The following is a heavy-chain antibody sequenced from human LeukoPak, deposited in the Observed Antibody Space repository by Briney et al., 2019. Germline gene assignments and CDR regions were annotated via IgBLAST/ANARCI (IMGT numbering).Heavy chain of an antibody. V-gene: IGHV3-23*01. D-gene: IGHD3-16*01. J-gene: IGHJ3*02. CDR1: GFTFTSYN. Sequence: GGSLRLSCAASGFTFTSYNMSWVRQAPGKGLEWVSLISGSGGSTYYADSAKGRFTISRDNSKSTLYLQMNSLRAEDTAVFYCAKDRDDYVWGSYLGAFDIWGQGTMVTVSS. CDR3: AKDRDDYVWGSYLGAFDI. CDR2: ISGSGGST.